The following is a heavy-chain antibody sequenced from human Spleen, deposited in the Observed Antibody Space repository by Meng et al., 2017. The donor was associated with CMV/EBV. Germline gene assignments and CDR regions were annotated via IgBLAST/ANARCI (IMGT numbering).Heavy chain of an antibody. J-gene: IGHJ4*02. V-gene: IGHV3-11*01. D-gene: IGHD4-23*01. CDR1: GFSFGEYY. Sequence: GSLKISCAASGFSFGEYYMSWIRQAPGKGLEWIAYISGPSSTIYYADSVKGRFTISRDNAKNSLFLQMDSLRAEDTAVYYCAREPSSGGSDYWGQGTLVTVSS. CDR2: ISGPSSTI. CDR3: AREPSSGGSDY.